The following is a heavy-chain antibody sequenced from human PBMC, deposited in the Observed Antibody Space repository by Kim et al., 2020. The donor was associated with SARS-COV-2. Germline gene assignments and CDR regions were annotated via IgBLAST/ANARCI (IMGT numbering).Heavy chain of an antibody. CDR3: AQHDILTGSSAFDI. CDR1: GGSISSYY. CDR2: IYYSGST. Sequence: SETPSLTCTVSGGSISSYYWSWIRQPPGKGLEWIGYIYYSGSTNYNPSLKSRVTISVDTSKNQFSLKLSSVTAADTAVYYCAQHDILTGSSAFDIWGQGTMVTVSS. J-gene: IGHJ3*02. D-gene: IGHD3-9*01. V-gene: IGHV4-59*13.